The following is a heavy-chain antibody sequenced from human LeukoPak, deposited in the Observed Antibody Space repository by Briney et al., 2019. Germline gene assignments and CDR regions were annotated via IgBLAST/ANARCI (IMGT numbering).Heavy chain of an antibody. V-gene: IGHV3-30-3*01. CDR2: ISYDGSNK. Sequence: PGGSLRLSCAASGFTFSSYAMHWVRQAPGKGLEWVAVISYDGSNKYYADSVKGRFTISRDNSKNTLYLQMDSLRAEDTAVYYCAKDFESVVPYYGSGTDYWGQGTLVTVSS. CDR1: GFTFSSYA. CDR3: AKDFESVVPYYGSGTDY. D-gene: IGHD3-10*01. J-gene: IGHJ4*02.